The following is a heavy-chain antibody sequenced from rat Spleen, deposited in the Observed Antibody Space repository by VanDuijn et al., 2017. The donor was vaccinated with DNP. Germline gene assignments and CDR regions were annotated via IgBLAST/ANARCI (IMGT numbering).Heavy chain of an antibody. V-gene: IGHV5-46*01. J-gene: IGHJ1*01. CDR2: ISTSGGST. CDR1: GFTFSSFP. CDR3: ARGSGTYYWYFDF. D-gene: IGHD5-1*01. Sequence: EVQLVESGGGLVQPGRSMKLSCTASGFTFSSFPMAWVRQAPTKGLEWVATISTSGGSTFYRHSVKGRFTISRDNAESTLYLQMNSLRSEDTATYYCARGSGTYYWYFDFWGPGTMVTVSS.